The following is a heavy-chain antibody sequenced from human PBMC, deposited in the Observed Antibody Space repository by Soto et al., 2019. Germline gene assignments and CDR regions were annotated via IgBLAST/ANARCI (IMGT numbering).Heavy chain of an antibody. CDR2: IWYDGSNK. D-gene: IGHD3-10*01. CDR1: GFTFSSYG. CDR3: AREDYGSGRFDY. J-gene: IGHJ4*02. V-gene: IGHV3-33*01. Sequence: QVQLVESGGGVVQPGRSLRLSCAASGFTFSSYGMHWVRQAPGKGLEWVAVIWYDGSNKYYAGSVKGRFTISRDNSKNTLDRQMNRLRAVDTAVYDCAREDYGSGRFDYWGQGTLVTVSS.